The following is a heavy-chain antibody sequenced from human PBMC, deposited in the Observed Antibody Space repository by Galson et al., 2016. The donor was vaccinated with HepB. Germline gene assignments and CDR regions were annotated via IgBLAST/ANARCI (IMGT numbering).Heavy chain of an antibody. V-gene: IGHV3-9*01. J-gene: IGHJ3*02. Sequence: SLRLSCAASGFTFDDYAMHWVRQAPGKGLEWVSGISWNSRSIDYADSVKGRFTISRDNAKNSLYVQMNSLRAEDTALYYCTKGHRRVLLIDAFDIWGQGTMVTVSS. CDR3: TKGHRRVLLIDAFDI. CDR1: GFTFDDYA. CDR2: ISWNSRSI. D-gene: IGHD2-21*01.